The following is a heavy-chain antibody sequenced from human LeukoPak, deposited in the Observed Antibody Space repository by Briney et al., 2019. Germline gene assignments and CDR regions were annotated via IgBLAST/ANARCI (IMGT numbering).Heavy chain of an antibody. J-gene: IGHJ4*02. CDR3: ARNSGSYYFDY. CDR2: IYYSGST. V-gene: IGHV4-59*12. CDR1: GGSISSYY. D-gene: IGHD1-26*01. Sequence: SETLSLTCTVSGGSISSYYWSWIRQPPGKGLEWIGYIYYSGSTNYNPSLKSRVTISVDTSKNQFSLKLSSVTAADTAVYYCARNSGSYYFDYWGQGTLVTVSS.